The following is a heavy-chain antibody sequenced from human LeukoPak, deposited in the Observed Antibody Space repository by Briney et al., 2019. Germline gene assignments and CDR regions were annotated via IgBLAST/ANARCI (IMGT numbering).Heavy chain of an antibody. CDR1: GYSFTSYW. J-gene: IGHJ4*02. CDR3: ARPPDRYCSGGSCYFSDY. D-gene: IGHD2-15*01. CDR2: IYPGDSDT. Sequence: AGESLKISCKGSGYSFTSYWIGWVRQMPGKGLEWMGIIYPGDSDTRYSPSFQGQVTISADKSISTAYLQWSSLKASDTAMYYCARPPDRYCSGGSCYFSDYWGQGTLVTVSS. V-gene: IGHV5-51*01.